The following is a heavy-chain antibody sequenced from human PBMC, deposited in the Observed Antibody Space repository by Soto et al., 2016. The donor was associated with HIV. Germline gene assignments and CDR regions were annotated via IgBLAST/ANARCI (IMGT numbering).Heavy chain of an antibody. J-gene: IGHJ4*02. D-gene: IGHD6-13*01. CDR3: AKDISGRYSSSWQIDY. V-gene: IGHV3-9*03. Sequence: EVQLVESGGGLVQPGRSLRLSCAASGFTFDDYAMHWVRQAPGKGLEWVSGISWNSGSIGYADSVKGRFTISRDNAKNSLYLQMNSLRAEDMALYYCAKDISGRYSSSWQIDYWGQGTLVTVSS. CDR2: ISWNSGSI. CDR1: GFTFDDYA.